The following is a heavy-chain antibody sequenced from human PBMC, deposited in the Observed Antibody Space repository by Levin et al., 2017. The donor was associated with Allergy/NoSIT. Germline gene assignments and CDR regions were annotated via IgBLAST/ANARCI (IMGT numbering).Heavy chain of an antibody. Sequence: SQTLSLTCTVSGGSIRSYYWSWIRQPPGKGLDWIGYIYYSGSTYYNPSLKSRVTISVDTSKNQFSRKLSSVTAADTAVYYCARDARFGELSGAFDYWGQGTLVTVSS. D-gene: IGHD3-10*01. J-gene: IGHJ4*02. CDR1: GGSIRSYY. CDR3: ARDARFGELSGAFDY. CDR2: IYYSGST. V-gene: IGHV4-59*12.